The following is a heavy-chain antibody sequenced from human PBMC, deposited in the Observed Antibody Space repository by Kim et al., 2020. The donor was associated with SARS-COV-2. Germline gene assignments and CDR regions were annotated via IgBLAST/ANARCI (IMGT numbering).Heavy chain of an antibody. V-gene: IGHV1-18*01. CDR3: ARGRNYYGMDV. CDR2: T. J-gene: IGHJ6*02. Sequence: TNYARKLQSRVTMTTDTSTSTAYKELRSLRSDDTAVYYCARGRNYYGMDVWGQGTTVTVSS.